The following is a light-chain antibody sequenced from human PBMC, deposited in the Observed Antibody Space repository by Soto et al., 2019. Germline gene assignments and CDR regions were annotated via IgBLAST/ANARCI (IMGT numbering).Light chain of an antibody. V-gene: IGLV2-14*01. J-gene: IGLJ2*01. CDR3: SSYTRTTTRVI. Sequence: QSALTQPASVSGSPGQSITISCTGTSSDIGDYNFVSWYQRHPGKAPKLLIYDVSNRPSGVSNRFSGSKSRNTASLTISGLQAGDEADYYCSSYTRTTTRVIFGGGTKLTVL. CDR2: DVS. CDR1: SSDIGDYNF.